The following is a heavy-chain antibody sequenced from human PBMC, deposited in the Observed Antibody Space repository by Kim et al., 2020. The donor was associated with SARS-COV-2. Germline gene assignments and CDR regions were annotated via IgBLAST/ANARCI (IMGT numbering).Heavy chain of an antibody. Sequence: GGSLRLSCAASGFTFSDYYMSWIRQAPGKGLEWVSYISSSSSYTNYADSVKGRFTISRDNAKNSLYLQMNSLRAEDTAVYYCARMMRGYYGSGINSNYYYYGMDVWGQGTTVTVSS. J-gene: IGHJ6*02. V-gene: IGHV3-11*03. D-gene: IGHD3-10*01. CDR1: GFTFSDYY. CDR2: ISSSSSYT. CDR3: ARMMRGYYGSGINSNYYYYGMDV.